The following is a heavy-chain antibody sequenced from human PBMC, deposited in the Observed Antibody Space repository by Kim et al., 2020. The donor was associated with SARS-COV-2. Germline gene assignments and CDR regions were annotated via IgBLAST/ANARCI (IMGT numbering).Heavy chain of an antibody. J-gene: IGHJ4*02. V-gene: IGHV3-48*02. CDR3: ARGGYFDPHNYY. Sequence: YADSVKGRFTISRDNAKNSLYLQMNSLRDEDTAVYYCARGGYFDPHNYYWGQGTLVTVSS. D-gene: IGHD3-9*01.